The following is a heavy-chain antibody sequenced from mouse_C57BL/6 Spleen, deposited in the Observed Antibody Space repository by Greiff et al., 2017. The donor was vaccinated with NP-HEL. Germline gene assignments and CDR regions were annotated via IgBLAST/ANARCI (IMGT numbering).Heavy chain of an antibody. D-gene: IGHD1-1*01. V-gene: IGHV2-2*01. Sequence: VKLVESGPGLVQPSQSLSITCTVSGFSLTSYGVHWVRQSPGKGLEWLGVIWSGGSTDYNAAFISRLSISKDNSKSQVFFKMNSLQADDTAIYYCARTSIYYYGSSEYFDYWGQGTTLTVSS. J-gene: IGHJ2*01. CDR2: IWSGGST. CDR1: GFSLTSYG. CDR3: ARTSIYYYGSSEYFDY.